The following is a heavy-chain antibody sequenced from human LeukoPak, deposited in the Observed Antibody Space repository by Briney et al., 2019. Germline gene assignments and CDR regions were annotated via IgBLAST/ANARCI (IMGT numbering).Heavy chain of an antibody. J-gene: IGHJ4*02. CDR3: VRETHTMGPSFDY. Sequence: GRSLRLSCAASGFTFSDYTLNWVRQAPGKGLEWVSSISSSGRFIYYADSLKGRFTISRDNDKESVHLQMVSLRAEDTAVYYCVRETHTMGPSFDYWGQGTLVTVSS. D-gene: IGHD5-24*01. CDR2: ISSSGRFI. CDR1: GFTFSDYT. V-gene: IGHV3-21*01.